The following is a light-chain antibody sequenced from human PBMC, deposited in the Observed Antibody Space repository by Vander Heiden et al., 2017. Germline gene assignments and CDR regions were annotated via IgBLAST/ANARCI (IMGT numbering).Light chain of an antibody. J-gene: IGKJ4*01. V-gene: IGKV1-39*01. CDR2: AAS. CDR3: QQIDSTLLLT. CDR1: QSISSY. Sequence: DIQMTQSPSSLSASVGDRVTITCRASQSISSYLNWYQQKPGKAPKLLIYAASSLQSGVPSRFSGSGSGTDFTLTISSLQPEDFATYYCQQIDSTLLLTFGGGTKVEIK.